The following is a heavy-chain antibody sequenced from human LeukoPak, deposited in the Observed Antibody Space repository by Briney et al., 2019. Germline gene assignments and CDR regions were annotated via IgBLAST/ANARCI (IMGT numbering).Heavy chain of an antibody. J-gene: IGHJ4*02. CDR1: GYTFTGYY. V-gene: IGHV1-2*06. D-gene: IGHD2-15*01. CDR3: ARAPYCSGGSCYLNYNLRIDY. Sequence: ASVKVSCKASGYTFTGYYMHWVRQAPGQGLEWMGRINPNSGGTNYAQKFQGRVTMTRDTSISTAYMELSRLRSDDTAVYYCARAPYCSGGSCYLNYNLRIDYWGQGTLVTVSS. CDR2: INPNSGGT.